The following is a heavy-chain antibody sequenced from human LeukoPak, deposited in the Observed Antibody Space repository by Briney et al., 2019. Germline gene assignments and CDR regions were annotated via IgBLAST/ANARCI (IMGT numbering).Heavy chain of an antibody. J-gene: IGHJ4*02. CDR3: ARGGKQWRGGNYFDS. CDR1: GYTFSGHY. V-gene: IGHV1-3*03. CDR2: ITTGRGET. D-gene: IGHD6-19*01. Sequence: ASVKVSCKASGYTFSGHYMHWVRQAPGQSLEWMGWITTGRGETRYSQEFQRRITFTRDTSASTVYMDLSDLRSEDTAVYYCARGGKQWRGGNYFDSWGQGTLVAVSS.